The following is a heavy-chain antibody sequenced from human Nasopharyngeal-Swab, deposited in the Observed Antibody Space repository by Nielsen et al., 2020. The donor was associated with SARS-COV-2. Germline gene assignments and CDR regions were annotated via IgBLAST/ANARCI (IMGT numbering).Heavy chain of an antibody. Sequence: SCKASGYSFSSYGIGWVRQAPGKGLEWVAFISYEGSIRNYIDSVKGRFTVSRDSSKNTVYLQMNSLRPDDTAVYFCAKSMAYFQLSGTYNLDFWGQGTLVTVSS. J-gene: IGHJ4*02. CDR3: AKSMAYFQLSGTYNLDF. V-gene: IGHV3-30*18. D-gene: IGHD2-21*01. CDR1: GYSFSSYG. CDR2: ISYEGSIR.